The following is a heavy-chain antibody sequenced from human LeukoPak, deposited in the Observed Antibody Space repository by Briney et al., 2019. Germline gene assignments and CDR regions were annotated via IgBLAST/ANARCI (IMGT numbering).Heavy chain of an antibody. D-gene: IGHD1-1*01. CDR3: ARHTTVTYDTFDV. CDR1: GGSISSYY. J-gene: IGHJ3*01. CDR2: IYYSGST. Sequence: SETLSLTCTVSGGSISSYYWSWIRQPPGKGLEWIGYIYYSGSTNYNPSLKSRVTISVDTSRNQFSLKLSSVTAADTAVHYCARHTTVTYDTFDVWGQGTMVTV. V-gene: IGHV4-59*08.